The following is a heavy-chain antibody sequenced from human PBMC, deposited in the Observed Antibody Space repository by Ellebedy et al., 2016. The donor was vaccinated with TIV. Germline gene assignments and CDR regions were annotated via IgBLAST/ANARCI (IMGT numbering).Heavy chain of an antibody. CDR2: IIQDGSEK. D-gene: IGHD3-22*01. J-gene: IGHJ4*02. CDR1: GFTFSSYW. V-gene: IGHV3-7*01. CDR3: AREWDSSGSYFDY. Sequence: GESLKISCAVSGFTFSSYWMNWVRQAPGKGLEWVANIIQDGSEKYYLDSVKGRFTISRDNAKNSLYLQMNSLRAEDTAMYYFAREWDSSGSYFDYWGQGTLVTVSS.